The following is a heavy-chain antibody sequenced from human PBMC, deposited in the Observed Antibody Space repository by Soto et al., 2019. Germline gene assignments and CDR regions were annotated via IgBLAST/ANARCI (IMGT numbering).Heavy chain of an antibody. J-gene: IGHJ6*02. D-gene: IGHD5-18*01. Sequence: SETLSLTCAVYGGSFSGYYWTWIRQPPGTGLEWIGEINHSGSTNYNPSLKSRVTISVDTSKNQFSLKLTSVTAADTAVYYCARLRGGYGYGYYYYGMDVWGQGTTVTVSS. CDR1: GGSFSGYY. CDR3: ARLRGGYGYGYYYYGMDV. V-gene: IGHV4-34*01. CDR2: INHSGST.